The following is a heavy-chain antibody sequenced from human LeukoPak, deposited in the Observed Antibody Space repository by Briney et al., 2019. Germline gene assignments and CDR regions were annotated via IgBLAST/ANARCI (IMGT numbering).Heavy chain of an antibody. CDR2: IKQDGSET. CDR3: ASPSYSGGWYYLDY. Sequence: GASLRLSCAASGFTFSSYWMNWVRQAPGKGLEWVAKIKQDGSETYYVDSVKGRFSISRDNAKNSLYLQMNSPRAEDTAMYYCASPSYSGGWYYLDYWGQGTLVTVSS. D-gene: IGHD6-13*01. J-gene: IGHJ4*02. CDR1: GFTFSSYW. V-gene: IGHV3-7*01.